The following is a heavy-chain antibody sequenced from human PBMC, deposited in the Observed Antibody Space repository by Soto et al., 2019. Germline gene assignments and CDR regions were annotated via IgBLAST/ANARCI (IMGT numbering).Heavy chain of an antibody. CDR1: GFSLSTSGVG. V-gene: IGHV2-5*02. CDR3: AHSERVVSSSWYSGEYYYSYGMDV. CDR2: IYWDDDK. J-gene: IGHJ6*02. Sequence: QITLKESGPTLVKPTQTLTLTCTFSGFSLSTSGVGVGWIRQPPGKALEWLALIYWDDDKRYSPSLKSRLTIPKDTSKHQVVLTMTNMDPVDTATYYCAHSERVVSSSWYSGEYYYSYGMDVWGPGTTVTVSS. D-gene: IGHD6-13*01.